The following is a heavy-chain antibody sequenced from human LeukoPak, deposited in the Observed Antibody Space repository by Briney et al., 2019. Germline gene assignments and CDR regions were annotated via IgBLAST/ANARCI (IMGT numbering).Heavy chain of an antibody. Sequence: RSSETLSLTCTVSGGSISSYYWSWIRQPPGKGLEWIGYIYYSGSTNYNPSLKSRVTISVDTSKNQFSLKLSSVTAADTAVYYCARAMQLLNPGAFDIWGQGTMVTVSS. V-gene: IGHV4-59*08. J-gene: IGHJ3*02. D-gene: IGHD3-3*01. CDR1: GGSISSYY. CDR3: ARAMQLLNPGAFDI. CDR2: IYYSGST.